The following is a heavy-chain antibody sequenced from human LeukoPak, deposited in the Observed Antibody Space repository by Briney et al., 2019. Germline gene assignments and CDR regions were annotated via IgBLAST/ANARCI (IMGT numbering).Heavy chain of an antibody. Sequence: GGSLRLSCAASGFTFSSYSMNWVRQAPGKGLEWVSSISSSSSYIYYADSVKDRFTISRDNAKNSLYLQMNSLRAEDTAVYYCARADSWYGDYRGYFDYWGQGTLVTVSS. D-gene: IGHD4-17*01. J-gene: IGHJ4*02. V-gene: IGHV3-21*01. CDR3: ARADSWYGDYRGYFDY. CDR1: GFTFSSYS. CDR2: ISSSSSYI.